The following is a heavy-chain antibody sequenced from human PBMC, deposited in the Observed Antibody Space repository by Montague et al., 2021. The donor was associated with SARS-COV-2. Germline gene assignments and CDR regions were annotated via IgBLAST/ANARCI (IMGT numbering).Heavy chain of an antibody. D-gene: IGHD3/OR15-3a*01. CDR2: VYYNGNT. CDR3: ARLGLLPYYFDV. CDR1: HFSITSYY. Sequence: SETLSLTCTASHFSITSYYWSWVRQPPGKGLEWIGNVYYNGNTYYNSSLKSRVTMSADTSKNQFSLRVTSVTAADTAMYYCARLGLLPYYFDVWGRGAPVTVSS. J-gene: IGHJ2*01. V-gene: IGHV4-59*08.